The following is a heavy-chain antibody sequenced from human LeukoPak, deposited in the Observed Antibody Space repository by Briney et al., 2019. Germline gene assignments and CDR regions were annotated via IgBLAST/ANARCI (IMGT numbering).Heavy chain of an antibody. Sequence: GASVKVSCKASGGTFSSYAISWVRQAPGQGLEWMGGIIPIFGTANYAQKFQGRVTITADESTSTAHMELSSLRSEDTAVYYCARRGWSSQDAFDIWGQGTMVTVSS. CDR1: GGTFSSYA. D-gene: IGHD6-19*01. J-gene: IGHJ3*02. CDR2: IIPIFGTA. V-gene: IGHV1-69*13. CDR3: ARRGWSSQDAFDI.